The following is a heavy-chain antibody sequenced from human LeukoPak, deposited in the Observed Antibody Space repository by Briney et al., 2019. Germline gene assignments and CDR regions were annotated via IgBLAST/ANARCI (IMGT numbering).Heavy chain of an antibody. CDR3: ARGARGFWSGYYDY. CDR2: ISSGSSTI. V-gene: IGHV3-48*01. Sequence: GGSRGLSFAAFGFTFGSFTMNWVGQPPGKGLDWVSYISSGSSTIYYTDSVKGRFTISRDNAKNSLYLQMNSLRAEDTAVYYCARGARGFWSGYYDYWGQGTLVTVSS. CDR1: GFTFGSFT. D-gene: IGHD3-3*01. J-gene: IGHJ4*02.